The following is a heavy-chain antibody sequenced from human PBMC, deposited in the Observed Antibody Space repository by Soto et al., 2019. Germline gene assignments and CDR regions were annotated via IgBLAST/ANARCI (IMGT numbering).Heavy chain of an antibody. J-gene: IGHJ6*03. Sequence: EASVKVSCKASGGTFSSYTISWVRQAPGQGLEWMGRIIPILGIANYAQKFQGRVTITADKSTSTAYMELSSLRSEDTAVYYCARAAEYSSSWYDPCYYMDVWGKGTTVTVSS. D-gene: IGHD6-13*01. CDR1: GGTFSSYT. CDR3: ARAAEYSSSWYDPCYYMDV. V-gene: IGHV1-69*02. CDR2: IIPILGIA.